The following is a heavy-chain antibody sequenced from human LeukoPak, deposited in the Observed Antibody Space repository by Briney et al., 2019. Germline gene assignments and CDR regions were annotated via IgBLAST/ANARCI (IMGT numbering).Heavy chain of an antibody. CDR2: IYYSGST. J-gene: IGHJ4*02. V-gene: IGHV4-39*07. Sequence: PSETLSLTCTVSGGSISSSGYYWGWIRQPPGKGLEWIGTIYYSGSTYYNPSLKSRVTISLDTSKNQFSLKLSSVTPADTAVYYCARALESTLWFGEFLPQDYWGQGTLVTVSS. CDR1: GGSISSSGYY. D-gene: IGHD3-10*01. CDR3: ARALESTLWFGEFLPQDY.